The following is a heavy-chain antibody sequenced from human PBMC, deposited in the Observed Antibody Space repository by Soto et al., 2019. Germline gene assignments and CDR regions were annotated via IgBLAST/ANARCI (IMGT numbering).Heavy chain of an antibody. V-gene: IGHV3-30-3*01. J-gene: IGHJ4*02. CDR1: GFTFSSYA. Sequence: VQLVESGGGVVQPGRSLRLSCAASGFTFSSYAMHWVRQAPGKGLEWVAVISYDGSNKYYADSVKGRFTISRDNSKNTLYLQMNSLRAEDTAVYYCASGGVAYSSPVDYWGQGTLVTVSS. CDR2: ISYDGSNK. CDR3: ASGGVAYSSPVDY. D-gene: IGHD6-13*01.